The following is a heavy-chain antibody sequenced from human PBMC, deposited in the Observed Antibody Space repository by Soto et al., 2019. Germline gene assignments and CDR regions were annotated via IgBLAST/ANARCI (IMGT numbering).Heavy chain of an antibody. CDR3: TRDASRDSSARGWFDP. V-gene: IGHV3-21*01. CDR2: ISSNSAYM. J-gene: IGHJ5*02. D-gene: IGHD6-13*01. CDR1: GFTFRSFT. Sequence: WGSLRLSCAASGFTFRSFTMNWVRQAPGKGLEWVSTISSNSAYMYYTDALRGRFTISRDNAKNSLHLQMNSLRAEDTAVYYCTRDASRDSSARGWFDPWGPGTLVTVYS.